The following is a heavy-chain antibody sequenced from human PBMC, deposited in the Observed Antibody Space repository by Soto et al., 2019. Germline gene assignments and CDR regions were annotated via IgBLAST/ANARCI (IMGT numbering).Heavy chain of an antibody. CDR1: GFTFDDYA. J-gene: IGHJ4*02. Sequence: GGSLRLSCAASGFTFDDYAMHWVRQAPGKGLEWVSGISWNSGSIGYADSVKGRFTISRDNAKNSLYLQMNSLRAEDTALYYCARTDGSGDYWGQGTLVTVSS. D-gene: IGHD3-10*01. V-gene: IGHV3-9*01. CDR3: ARTDGSGDY. CDR2: ISWNSGSI.